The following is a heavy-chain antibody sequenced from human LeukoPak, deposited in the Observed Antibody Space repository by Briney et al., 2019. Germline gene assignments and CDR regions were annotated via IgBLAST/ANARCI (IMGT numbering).Heavy chain of an antibody. CDR3: AKRRGVSGSYSQIDY. CDR2: ISGSGDSK. D-gene: IGHD1-26*01. Sequence: GGSLRLSFAASGFTFSSYAMNWVRQAPGKGLEWVSGISGSGDSKYYADSVKGRFTISRDNSKNTLYLQMNSLRAEDTAIYYCAKRRGVSGSYSQIDYWGQGTLVTVSS. CDR1: GFTFSSYA. J-gene: IGHJ4*02. V-gene: IGHV3-23*01.